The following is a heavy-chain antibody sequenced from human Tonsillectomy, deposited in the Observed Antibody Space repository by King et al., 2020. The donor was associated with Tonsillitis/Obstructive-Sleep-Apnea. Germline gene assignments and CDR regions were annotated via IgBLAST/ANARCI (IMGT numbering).Heavy chain of an antibody. CDR2: INTSEGIA. Sequence: VQLVESGAEVKKPGASVTVSCKASGYTFTRNYIHWVRQAPGQGVELRGIINTSEGIATYAQKFQGRVTMTRDTSTRTVNMELSSLRSEDTAIYYCVRDDKDGRHLDYWGQGSLVTVSS. V-gene: IGHV1-46*01. CDR3: VRDDKDGRHLDY. CDR1: GYTFTRNY. J-gene: IGHJ4*02. D-gene: IGHD2-15*01.